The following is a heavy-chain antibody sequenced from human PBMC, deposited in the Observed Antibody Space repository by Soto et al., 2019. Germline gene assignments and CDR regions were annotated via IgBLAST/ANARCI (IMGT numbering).Heavy chain of an antibody. V-gene: IGHV1-2*02. CDR1: GYTFTGYY. CDR2: INPNSGGT. CDR3: ARDNGSGSHHNARYYGMDV. Sequence: QVQLVQSGAEVKKPGASVKVSCKASGYTFTGYYMHWVRQAPGQGLEWMGWINPNSGGTNYAQKFQGAGTLTRDTCISTAYMELSRLRSDDTAVYYCARDNGSGSHHNARYYGMDVWGQGTTVTVSS. D-gene: IGHD3-10*01. J-gene: IGHJ6*02.